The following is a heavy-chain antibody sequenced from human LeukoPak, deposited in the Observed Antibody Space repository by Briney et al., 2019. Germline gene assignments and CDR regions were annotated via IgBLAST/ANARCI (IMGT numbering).Heavy chain of an antibody. V-gene: IGHV4-31*03. CDR3: ARCPYYYDSSGYSADY. J-gene: IGHJ4*02. CDR2: IYYSGST. CDR1: GYSISSGYY. D-gene: IGHD3-22*01. Sequence: SETLSLTCTVSGYSISSGYYWSWIRQHPGKGLEWIGYIYYSGSTYYNPSLKSRVTISVDTSKNQFSLKLSSVTAADTAVYYCARCPYYYDSSGYSADYWGQGTLVTVSS.